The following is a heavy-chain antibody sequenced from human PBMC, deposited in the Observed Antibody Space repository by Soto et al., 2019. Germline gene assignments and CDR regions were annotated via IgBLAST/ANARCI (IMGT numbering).Heavy chain of an antibody. D-gene: IGHD2-2*01. J-gene: IGHJ6*02. CDR1: GGSFSGYY. CDR3: ARKRTVVVPAARRYYYYCYGMDV. Sequence: PSETLSLTCAVYGGSFSGYYWSWIRQPPGKGLEWIGEINHSESTNYNPSLKSRVTISVDTSKNQFSLKLSSVTAADKAVYYCARKRTVVVPAARRYYYYCYGMDVWGQGTTVTVSS. CDR2: INHSEST. V-gene: IGHV4-34*01.